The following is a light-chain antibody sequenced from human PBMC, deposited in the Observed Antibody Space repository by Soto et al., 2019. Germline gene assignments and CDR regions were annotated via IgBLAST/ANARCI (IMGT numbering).Light chain of an antibody. Sequence: QSVLTQPPSASGTPGQRVTISCFGSSSNIGNNYVYWYQHLPGTAPKLIIYGNNMRPSGVPDRLSGSKSGTSASLATSGLRSEDEADYFCATWDASLSGVVFGGATKLTVL. CDR2: GNN. CDR1: SSNIGNNY. J-gene: IGLJ2*01. V-gene: IGLV1-47*02. CDR3: ATWDASLSGVV.